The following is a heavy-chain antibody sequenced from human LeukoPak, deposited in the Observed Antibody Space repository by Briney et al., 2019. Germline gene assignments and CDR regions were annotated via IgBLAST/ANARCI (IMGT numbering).Heavy chain of an antibody. J-gene: IGHJ6*03. D-gene: IGHD6-19*01. CDR3: ARELRHSSGWYYYYYYMDV. Sequence: GGSLRLSCAASGFTFSSYGMHWVRQASGKGLEWVSYISSSSSTIYYADSVKGRFTISRDNAKNSLYLQMNSLRAEDTAVYYCARELRHSSGWYYYYYYMDVWGKGTTVTVSS. V-gene: IGHV3-48*01. CDR1: GFTFSSYG. CDR2: ISSSSSTI.